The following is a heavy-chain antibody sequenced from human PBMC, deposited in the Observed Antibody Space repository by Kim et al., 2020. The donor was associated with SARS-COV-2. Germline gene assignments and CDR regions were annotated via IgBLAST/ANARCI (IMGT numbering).Heavy chain of an antibody. CDR3: ARGGGSEFDY. CDR2: A. J-gene: IGHJ4*02. Sequence: ANYAQKFQGRVTITADESTSTAYMELSSLRSEDTAVYYCARGGGSEFDYWGQGTLVTVSS. D-gene: IGHD3-16*01. V-gene: IGHV1-69*01.